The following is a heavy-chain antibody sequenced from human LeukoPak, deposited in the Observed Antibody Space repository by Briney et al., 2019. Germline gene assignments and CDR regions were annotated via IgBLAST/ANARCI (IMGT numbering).Heavy chain of an antibody. CDR1: RFTFSSYA. Sequence: PGGSLRLSCAASRFTFSSYAMHWVRQAPGKGLESISAITSNGGGTYYASSVKGRFTISRDNSKNTLYLQMGSLRAEDMAVYYCARRAIGYGDCRIWYFDLWGRGTLVTVSS. D-gene: IGHD4-17*01. CDR2: ITSNGGGT. J-gene: IGHJ2*01. CDR3: ARRAIGYGDCRIWYFDL. V-gene: IGHV3-64*01.